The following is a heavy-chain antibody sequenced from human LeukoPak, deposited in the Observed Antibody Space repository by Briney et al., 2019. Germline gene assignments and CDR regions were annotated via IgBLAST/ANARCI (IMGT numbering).Heavy chain of an antibody. J-gene: IGHJ4*02. Sequence: GGSLRLSCAASGFTVSSNYMSWFRQAPGKGLEWVSVIYSGGITYYADSVKGRFTISRDNSKNTLYLQMNSLRAEDTAVYYCARRSSTSFFFDYWGQGTLVTVSS. V-gene: IGHV3-53*01. D-gene: IGHD2-2*01. CDR3: ARRSSTSFFFDY. CDR1: GFTVSSNY. CDR2: IYSGGIT.